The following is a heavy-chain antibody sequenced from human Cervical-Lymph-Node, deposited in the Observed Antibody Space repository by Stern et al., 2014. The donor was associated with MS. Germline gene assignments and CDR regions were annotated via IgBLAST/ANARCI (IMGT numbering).Heavy chain of an antibody. Sequence: VHLVESGPGLVKPSQTLSLTCTVSGGSISSGGYYWSWIRPHPGKGLEWIGYIYYSGSTSYNPSLKSRVTISLDTSKSQFSLKLSSVTAADTAVYYCAKYRVFGGVIVVDYWGQGTLVTVSS. D-gene: IGHD3-16*02. CDR2: IYYSGST. J-gene: IGHJ4*02. CDR3: AKYRVFGGVIVVDY. V-gene: IGHV4-31*03. CDR1: GGSISSGGYY.